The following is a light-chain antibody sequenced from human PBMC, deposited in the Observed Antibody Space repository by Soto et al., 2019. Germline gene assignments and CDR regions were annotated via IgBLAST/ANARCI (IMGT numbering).Light chain of an antibody. V-gene: IGLV2-14*01. J-gene: IGLJ1*01. CDR1: SSDVGGYNY. CDR3: SSYTSSSNYV. Sequence: SVLTQPASVSGSPGQSITISCTGTSSDVGGYNYVSWYQQHPGKAPKLMIYEVSNRPSGVSNRFSGSKSGNTASLTISGLQAEDEADYYCSSYTSSSNYVFGTGTKVTVL. CDR2: EVS.